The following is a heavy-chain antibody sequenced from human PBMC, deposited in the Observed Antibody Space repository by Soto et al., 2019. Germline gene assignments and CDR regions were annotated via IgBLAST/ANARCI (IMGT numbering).Heavy chain of an antibody. CDR1: GDTSSNYG. D-gene: IGHD1-26*01. CDR2: ILPVFGTT. CDR3: ERDPDEVVGTDYHYYGMDV. J-gene: IGHJ6*02. V-gene: IGHV1-69*06. Sequence: QVQLVQSGAEVKKPGSSVKVSCKASGDTSSNYGVSWVRQAPGQGLEWMGGILPVFGTTTYARNFQGRITITADKSTSTVYMDLTSLRSDDTATYYCERDPDEVVGTDYHYYGMDVWDQGATVTVSS.